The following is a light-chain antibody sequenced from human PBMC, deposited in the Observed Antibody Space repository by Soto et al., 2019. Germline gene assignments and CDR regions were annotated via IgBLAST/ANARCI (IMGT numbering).Light chain of an antibody. CDR1: QSVSSN. CDR3: QQYNVWPLP. V-gene: IGKV3-15*01. Sequence: EIVMTQSPATLSVSPGERATLSCRASQSVSSNLAWYQQKPGQTPKLLIYVASTRATGIPARFSGSGSGTEFTLTIRSLQSEDFAVYSCQQYNVWPLPFGGGTKVEFK. J-gene: IGKJ4*01. CDR2: VAS.